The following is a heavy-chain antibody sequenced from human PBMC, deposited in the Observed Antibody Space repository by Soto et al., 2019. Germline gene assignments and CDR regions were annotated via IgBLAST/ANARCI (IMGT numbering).Heavy chain of an antibody. CDR2: ISGSGHAT. J-gene: IGHJ4*02. Sequence: LESGGGSVSPGASARLSCLTSGFMFDNYAMSWVRQSPARGLEWVAAISGSGHATYYTQSVRVRFTISRDKSKKAVFLQMNNLRTEDTAIYYCARGRYFDASGGCANYWGLGTLVTVSP. CDR1: GFMFDNYA. V-gene: IGHV3-23*01. CDR3: ARGRYFDASGGCANY. D-gene: IGHD5-12*01.